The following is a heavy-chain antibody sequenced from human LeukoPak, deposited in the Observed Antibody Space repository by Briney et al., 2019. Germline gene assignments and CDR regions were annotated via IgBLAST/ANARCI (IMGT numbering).Heavy chain of an antibody. CDR2: ISAYNGNT. CDR3: ARRKKTYYYDSSGYPEDAFDI. J-gene: IGHJ3*02. CDR1: GGTFSSYA. Sequence: ASVKVSCKASGGTFSSYAISWVRQAPGQGLEWMGWISAYNGNTNYAQKLQGRVTMTTDTSTSTAYMELRSLRSDDTAVYYCARRKKTYYYDSSGYPEDAFDIWGQGTMVTVSS. D-gene: IGHD3-22*01. V-gene: IGHV1-18*01.